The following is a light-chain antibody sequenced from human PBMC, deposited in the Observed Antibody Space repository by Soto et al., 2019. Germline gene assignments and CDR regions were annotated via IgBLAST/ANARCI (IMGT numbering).Light chain of an antibody. Sequence: QSALTQPASVSGSPGQSITISGTGTSSDVGYYNYVSWYQQHPGKAPKLMIYDVRYRPSGVSDRFSGSKSGNTASLTLSGLQAEDEADYYCSSYTSSSTLVFGTGTKVTVL. CDR1: SSDVGYYNY. CDR2: DVR. J-gene: IGLJ1*01. CDR3: SSYTSSSTLV. V-gene: IGLV2-14*03.